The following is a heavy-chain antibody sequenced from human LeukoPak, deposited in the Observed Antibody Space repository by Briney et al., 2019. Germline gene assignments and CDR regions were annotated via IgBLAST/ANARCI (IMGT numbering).Heavy chain of an antibody. D-gene: IGHD2-2*01. CDR2: ISGSATST. CDR3: AKEAMYCRTDTRCHLH. J-gene: IGHJ4*02. V-gene: IGHV3-23*01. Sequence: PGGSLRLSCAASGCTFTTYAMSWVRQAPGKELEWVSAISGSATSTYYADSVKGRFTISRDNSENTLYLQMNSLRAEDTAVYYCAKEAMYCRTDTRCHLHWGQGTLVTVSS. CDR1: GCTFTTYA.